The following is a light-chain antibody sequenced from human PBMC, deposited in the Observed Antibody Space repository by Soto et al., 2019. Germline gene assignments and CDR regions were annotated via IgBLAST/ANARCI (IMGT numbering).Light chain of an antibody. CDR1: QDISNH. Sequence: DIQMTQSPSSLSASVGDRVTISCRASQDISNHLAWFQQKPGKAPKSLISAASSLQSGFASKLSGSGSGTDFTLTISSLQPEDFATYYCQQYNSYPVSFGGGIKVETK. J-gene: IGKJ4*01. V-gene: IGKV1-16*02. CDR3: QQYNSYPVS. CDR2: AAS.